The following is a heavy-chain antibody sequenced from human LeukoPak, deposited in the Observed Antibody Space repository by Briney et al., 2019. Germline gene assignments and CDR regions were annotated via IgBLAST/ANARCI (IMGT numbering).Heavy chain of an antibody. J-gene: IGHJ6*03. CDR1: DDPINSGVYY. CDR3: ARAKKRSGRSQNFYLDV. D-gene: IGHD1-26*01. V-gene: IGHV4-61*09. Sequence: SETLSLTCTVSDDPINSGVYYWNWIRQPAGKGLEWIGHIYTSGTTTNSNPSLKSRVAISLDTSKNHFSLKLSSVTAADTAVYYCARAKKRSGRSQNFYLDVWGKGTTVTVSS. CDR2: IYTSGTTT.